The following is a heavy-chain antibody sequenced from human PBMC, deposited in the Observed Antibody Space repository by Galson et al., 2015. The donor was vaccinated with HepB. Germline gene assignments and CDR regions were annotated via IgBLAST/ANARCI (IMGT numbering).Heavy chain of an antibody. CDR3: ARDLYSSGWSDDSSGYFDY. D-gene: IGHD6-19*01. CDR1: GFTFSSYA. J-gene: IGHJ4*02. V-gene: IGHV3-30*04. CDR2: ISYDGSNK. Sequence: SLRLSCAASGFTFSSYAMHWVRQAPGKGLEWVAVISYDGSNKYYADSVKGRFTISRDNSKNTLYLQMNSLRAEDTAVYYCARDLYSSGWSDDSSGYFDYWGQGTLVTVSS.